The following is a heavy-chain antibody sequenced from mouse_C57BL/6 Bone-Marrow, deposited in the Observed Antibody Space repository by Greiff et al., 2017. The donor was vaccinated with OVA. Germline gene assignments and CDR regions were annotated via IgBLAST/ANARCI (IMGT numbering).Heavy chain of an antibody. J-gene: IGHJ4*01. D-gene: IGHD1-1*01. V-gene: IGHV1-72*01. CDR1: GYNFPSYW. CDR2: IDPNSGGT. Sequence: QFQLQQHGAELVKPEASGQLSCQASGYNFPSYWMHWVKRRPGRGLGWIGRIDPNSGGTKFNEKFQGKATLTANKRSSTAYMQLSSLTSEDSAVYYCARSGIYYYGSSDWYAMDYWGQGTSVTVAS. CDR3: ARSGIYYYGSSDWYAMDY.